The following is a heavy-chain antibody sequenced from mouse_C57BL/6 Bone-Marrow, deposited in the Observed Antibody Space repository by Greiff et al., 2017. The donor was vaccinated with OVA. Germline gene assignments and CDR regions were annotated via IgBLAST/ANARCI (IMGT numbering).Heavy chain of an antibody. CDR1: GYTFTDYY. D-gene: IGHD3-3*01. CDR2: INPYNGGT. J-gene: IGHJ2*01. CDR3: ARHEGWLKGLIFDY. V-gene: IGHV1-19*01. Sequence: DVQLQESGPVLVKPGASVKMSCKASGYTFTDYYMNWVKQSHGKSLEWIGVINPYNGGTSYNQKFKGKATLTVDKSSSTAYMELNSLTSEDSAVYYCARHEGWLKGLIFDYWGQGTTLTVSS.